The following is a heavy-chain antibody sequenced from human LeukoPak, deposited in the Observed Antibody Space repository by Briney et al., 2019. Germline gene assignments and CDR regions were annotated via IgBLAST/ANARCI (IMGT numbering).Heavy chain of an antibody. CDR3: ARGRSITLLRGVAMSDGFDI. V-gene: IGHV3-74*01. CDR2: MNSDGSIT. CDR1: GFTFSTYW. Sequence: HPGESLRLSCAVSGFTFSTYWMHWVRQAPGKGLEWVSRMNSDGSITTYADSVKGRFTISRDNAKNTLYLQMNSLRAEDTAVYYCARGRSITLLRGVAMSDGFDIWGQGTMVAVSS. J-gene: IGHJ3*02. D-gene: IGHD3-10*01.